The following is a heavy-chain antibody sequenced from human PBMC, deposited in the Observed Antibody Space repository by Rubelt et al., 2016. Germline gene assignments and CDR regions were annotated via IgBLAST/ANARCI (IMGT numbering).Heavy chain of an antibody. Sequence: QITLKESGPTLVKPTQTLTLTCTFSGFSLSTSGVGVGWIRQPPGKALEWLALIFWDDDKRYSPSLKNRLTVTKDNARNQVVLTMTNVDPVDTATYYCVHEPLLGAFDYWGQGTLVTVSS. J-gene: IGHJ4*02. V-gene: IGHV2-5*02. CDR1: GFSLSTSGVG. D-gene: IGHD3-16*01. CDR2: IFWDDDK. CDR3: VHEPLLGAFDY.